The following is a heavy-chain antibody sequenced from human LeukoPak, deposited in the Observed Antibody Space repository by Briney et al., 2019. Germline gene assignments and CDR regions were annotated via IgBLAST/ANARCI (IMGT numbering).Heavy chain of an antibody. J-gene: IGHJ6*03. Sequence: SETLSLTCTVSGGSISSYYWSWIRQPPGKGLEWIGYIYYSGSTNYNPSLKSRVTISVDTSKDQFSLKLSSVTAADTAVYYCARVLRWQPSGYYYYMDIWGKGTTVTVSS. CDR2: IYYSGST. CDR3: ARVLRWQPSGYYYYMDI. CDR1: GGSISSYY. V-gene: IGHV4-59*12. D-gene: IGHD4-23*01.